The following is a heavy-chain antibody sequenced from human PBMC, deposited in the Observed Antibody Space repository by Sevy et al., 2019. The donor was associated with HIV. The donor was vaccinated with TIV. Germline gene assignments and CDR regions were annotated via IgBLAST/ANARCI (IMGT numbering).Heavy chain of an antibody. CDR1: GYTFTGYY. J-gene: IGHJ4*02. Sequence: ASVKVSCKASGYTFTGYYMHWVRQAPGQGLEWMGRINPNSGGTNYAQKFQGRVTMTRDTSISTAYMELSRLRSDDTTVYYCASWGYSSSWNDYWGQGTLVTVSS. V-gene: IGHV1-2*06. D-gene: IGHD6-13*01. CDR3: ASWGYSSSWNDY. CDR2: INPNSGGT.